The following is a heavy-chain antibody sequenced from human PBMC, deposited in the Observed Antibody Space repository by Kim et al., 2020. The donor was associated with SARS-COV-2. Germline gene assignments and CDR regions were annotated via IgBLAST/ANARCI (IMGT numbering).Heavy chain of an antibody. CDR2: ISSSGGSL. Sequence: GGSLRLSCAASEFTFSTYEMSWVRQAPGKGLEWVSYISSSGGSLYYADSVKGRFTISRDNAKNSLFLQMNSLRAEDTAVYYCARDRIATSGKDAFDIWGQGTMVTVSS. CDR1: EFTFSTYE. D-gene: IGHD6-13*01. J-gene: IGHJ3*02. V-gene: IGHV3-48*03. CDR3: ARDRIATSGKDAFDI.